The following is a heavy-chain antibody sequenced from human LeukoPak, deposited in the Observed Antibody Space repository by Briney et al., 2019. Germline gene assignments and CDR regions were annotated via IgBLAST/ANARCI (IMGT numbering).Heavy chain of an antibody. D-gene: IGHD3-22*01. CDR2: IYWDDDK. CDR1: GFSLSTSGVG. Sequence: SGPTLVKPTQTLTLTCTFSGFSLSTSGVGVGWIRQPPGKALEWLALIYWDDDKRYSPSLKTRLTITKDTSKNQVVLTMTNMDPVDTATYYCALLGPNSSGYDYFDYWGQGTLVTVSS. J-gene: IGHJ4*02. V-gene: IGHV2-5*02. CDR3: ALLGPNSSGYDYFDY.